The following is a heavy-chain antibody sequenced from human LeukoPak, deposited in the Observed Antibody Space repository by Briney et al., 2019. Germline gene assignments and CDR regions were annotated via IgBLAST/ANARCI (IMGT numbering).Heavy chain of an antibody. CDR1: GDSMTGTSHF. CDR2: IYYSGST. CDR3: AKSRGYSYGYSYYYGMDV. Sequence: PSETLSLTCTVSGDSMTGTSHFWDWIRQPPGKGLEWIGYIYYSGSTNYNPSLKSRVTISVDTSKNQFSLKLSSVTAADTAVYYCAKSRGYSYGYSYYYGMDVWGQGTTVTVSS. V-gene: IGHV4-61*05. D-gene: IGHD5-18*01. J-gene: IGHJ6*02.